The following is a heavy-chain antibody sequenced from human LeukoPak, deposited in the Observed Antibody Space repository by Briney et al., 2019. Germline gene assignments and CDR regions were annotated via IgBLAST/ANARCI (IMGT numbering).Heavy chain of an antibody. CDR3: ASDYYGSGSYHRRFDP. CDR2: INHSGST. D-gene: IGHD3-10*01. Sequence: PSETLSLTCAVYGGSFSGYYWSWIRQPPGKGLEWIGEINHSGSTNYNPSLKSRVTISVDTSKNQFSLKLSSVTAADTAVYYCASDYYGSGSYHRRFDPWGQGTLVTSPQ. V-gene: IGHV4-34*01. J-gene: IGHJ5*02. CDR1: GGSFSGYY.